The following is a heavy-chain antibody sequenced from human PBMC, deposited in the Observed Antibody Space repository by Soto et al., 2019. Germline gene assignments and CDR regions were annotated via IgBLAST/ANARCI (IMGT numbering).Heavy chain of an antibody. D-gene: IGHD3-3*01. V-gene: IGHV3-21*01. Sequence: GGSLRLSCAASGFTFSSYSMNWVRQAPGKGLEWVSSISSSSSYIYYADSVKGRFTISRDNAKNSLYLQMNSLRAEDTAVYYCARENGITIFGARYPNDYWVQGTLVTVSS. CDR2: ISSSSSYI. CDR1: GFTFSSYS. CDR3: ARENGITIFGARYPNDY. J-gene: IGHJ4*02.